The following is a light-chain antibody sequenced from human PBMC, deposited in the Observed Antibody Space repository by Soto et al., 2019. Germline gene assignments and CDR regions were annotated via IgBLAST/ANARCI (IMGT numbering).Light chain of an antibody. J-gene: IGLJ2*01. CDR2: FDS. CDR1: NLGSKS. CDR3: QVWDKSSDHVV. Sequence: SYELTQSPSVSEAPGKTARITCGGNNLGSKSVNWYQQRPGQAPVLVIYFDSDRPSGIPERFSGSNSGNTSTLTISRVEAGDEADYFCQVWDKSSDHVVFGGGTKLTVL. V-gene: IGLV3-21*04.